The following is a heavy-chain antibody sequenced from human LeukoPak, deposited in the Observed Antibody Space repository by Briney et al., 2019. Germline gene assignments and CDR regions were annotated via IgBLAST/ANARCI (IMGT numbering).Heavy chain of an antibody. CDR3: ARRAVTTNDWFDP. CDR1: GGTFSSYA. V-gene: IGHV7-4-1*02. D-gene: IGHD4-17*01. J-gene: IGHJ5*02. CDR2: INTNTWNP. Sequence: ASVKVSCKASGGTFSSYAISWVRQAPGQGLEWMGWINTNTWNPTYAQGFTGRFVFSLDTSVSTAYLQISSLKAEDTAVYYCARRAVTTNDWFDPWGQGTLVPVSS.